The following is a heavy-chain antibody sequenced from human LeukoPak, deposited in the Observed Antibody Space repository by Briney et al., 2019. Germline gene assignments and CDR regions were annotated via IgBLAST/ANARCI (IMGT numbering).Heavy chain of an antibody. Sequence: AAVKVSCKASGYTSTSYDISWVRQAPGQGLEWMGWISAFNGNTNYAQKLQGRVTMTTDTSTSTADMELRSLRFDDTAVYYCAREEATAAFDIWGQGTMVTVSS. CDR1: GYTSTSYD. CDR3: AREEATAAFDI. CDR2: ISAFNGNT. V-gene: IGHV1-18*01. J-gene: IGHJ3*02. D-gene: IGHD1-26*01.